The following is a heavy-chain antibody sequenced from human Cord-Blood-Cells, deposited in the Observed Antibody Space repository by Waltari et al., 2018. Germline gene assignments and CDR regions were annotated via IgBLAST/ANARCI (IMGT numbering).Heavy chain of an antibody. CDR1: GYTFTSYA. J-gene: IGHJ4*02. CDR3: AQGCSSTSCPMPHFDY. Sequence: QVQLVQSGSELKKPGASVKVSCKASGYTFTSYAMNWVRQAPGQGIEWMGWINANTGNPTYAQGFTGRFVFSLDTAVSTAYLQISSLKAEDTAVYYCAQGCSSTSCPMPHFDYWGQGTLVTVSS. V-gene: IGHV7-4-1*02. D-gene: IGHD2-2*01. CDR2: INANTGNP.